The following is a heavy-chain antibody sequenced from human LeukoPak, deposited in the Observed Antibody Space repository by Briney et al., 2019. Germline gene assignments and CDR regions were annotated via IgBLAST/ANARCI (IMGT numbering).Heavy chain of an antibody. J-gene: IGHJ4*02. V-gene: IGHV3-23*01. CDR1: GFTFSSYA. CDR2: ISGSGGST. Sequence: GGSLRLSCAASGFTFSSYAMSWVRQAPGKGLEWVSGISGSGGSTDYAESVKGRFTISRDNSKNTLYLQMNSLRAEDTAVYYCSKPTYGDDGIFDYWGQGTLVTVSS. CDR3: SKPTYGDDGIFDY. D-gene: IGHD4-17*01.